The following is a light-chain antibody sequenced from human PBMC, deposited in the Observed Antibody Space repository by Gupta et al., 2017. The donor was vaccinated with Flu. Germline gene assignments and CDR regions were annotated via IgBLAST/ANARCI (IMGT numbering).Light chain of an antibody. CDR1: QTVNNNF. V-gene: IGKV3D-20*01. CDR2: GAS. CDR3: QQEGNSPNT. Sequence: DTLSLYTGGGAPPSCEASQTVNNNFLAWYQQRPGLAPRLLISGASKRAAGIPDRFTGSGSGTDFTLTINKVEPEDFAVYFCQQEGNSPNTFGGGTEVDVK. J-gene: IGKJ3*01.